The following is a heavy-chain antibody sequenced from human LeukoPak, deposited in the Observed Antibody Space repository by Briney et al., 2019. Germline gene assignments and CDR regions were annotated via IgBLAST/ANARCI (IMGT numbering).Heavy chain of an antibody. V-gene: IGHV4-4*07. D-gene: IGHD4-23*01. CDR2: IYTSEST. Sequence: SETLSLTCTVSGGSISSYYWSWIRQPAGKGLEWIGRIYTSESTNYNPSLKSRITMSVDTSKNQSSLKLSSVTAADTAVYYCARFRPGFYGGLFDYWGQGTLVTVSS. CDR3: ARFRPGFYGGLFDY. CDR1: GGSISSYY. J-gene: IGHJ4*02.